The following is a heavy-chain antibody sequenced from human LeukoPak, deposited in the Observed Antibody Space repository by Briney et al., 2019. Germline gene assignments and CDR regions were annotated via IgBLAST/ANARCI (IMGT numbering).Heavy chain of an antibody. CDR3: ARLFGDGYNPAFDY. J-gene: IGHJ4*02. Sequence: SETLSLTCTVSGGSISSYYWSWIRQPPGKGLEWIGYIYYSGSTNYNPSLKSRATISVDTSKNQFSLKLSSVTAADTAVYYCARLFGDGYNPAFDYWGQGTLVTVSS. CDR1: GGSISSYY. V-gene: IGHV4-59*08. D-gene: IGHD5-24*01. CDR2: IYYSGST.